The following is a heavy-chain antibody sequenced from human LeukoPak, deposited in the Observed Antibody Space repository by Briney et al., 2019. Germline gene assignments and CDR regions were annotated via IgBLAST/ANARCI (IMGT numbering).Heavy chain of an antibody. V-gene: IGHV7-4-1*02. CDR1: GHTFTSYA. J-gene: IGHJ5*02. D-gene: IGHD3-10*01. CDR3: ARDRPYYYGSGSKRPNWFDP. CDR2: INTNTGNP. Sequence: GASVKVSCKASGHTFTSYAMNWVRQAPGQGLEWMGWINTNTGNPTYAQGFTGRFVFSLDTSVSTAYLQISSLKAEDTAVYYCARDRPYYYGSGSKRPNWFDPWGQGTLVTVSS.